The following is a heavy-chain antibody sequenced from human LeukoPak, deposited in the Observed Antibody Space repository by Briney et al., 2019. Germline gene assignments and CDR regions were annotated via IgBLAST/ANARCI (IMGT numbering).Heavy chain of an antibody. V-gene: IGHV4-61*01. CDR3: ARRLQGSSRGYYYYYYMDV. CDR1: GGSISSGSYY. Sequence: SETLSLTCTVSGGSISSGSYYWSWIRQPPGKGLEWIGYIYYSGSTNYNPSLKSRVTISVDTSKNQFSLKLSSVTAADTAVYYCARRLQGSSRGYYYYYYMDVWGKGTTVTVSS. J-gene: IGHJ6*03. D-gene: IGHD6-6*01. CDR2: IYYSGST.